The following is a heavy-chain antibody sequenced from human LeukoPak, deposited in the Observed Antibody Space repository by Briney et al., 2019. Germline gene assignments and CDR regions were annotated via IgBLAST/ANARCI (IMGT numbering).Heavy chain of an antibody. D-gene: IGHD3-3*01. CDR1: GYSFTSYW. V-gene: IGHV5-51*01. CDR3: ARLLTIFGVVPPLSFDY. CDR2: IYPGDSDT. Sequence: GESLKISCKGSGYSFTSYWIGWVRQMPGKGLEWMGIIYPGDSDTRYSPSFQGQVTISADKSISTAYLQWSSLKASDTAMYYCARLLTIFGVVPPLSFDYWGQGTLVTVSS. J-gene: IGHJ4*02.